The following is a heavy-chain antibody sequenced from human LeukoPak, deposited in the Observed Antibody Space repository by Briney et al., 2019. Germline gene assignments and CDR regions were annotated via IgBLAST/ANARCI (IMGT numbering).Heavy chain of an antibody. J-gene: IGHJ4*02. CDR2: IYYSGST. D-gene: IGHD3-16*01. Sequence: SETLSLTCTVSGGSISSHYWSWIRQPPGKGLEWIGYIYYSGSTNYNPSLKSRVTISVDTSKNQFSLKLSSVTAADTAVYYCARDRGGGFSPLDYWGQGTLVTVSS. CDR3: ARDRGGGFSPLDY. V-gene: IGHV4-59*11. CDR1: GGSISSHY.